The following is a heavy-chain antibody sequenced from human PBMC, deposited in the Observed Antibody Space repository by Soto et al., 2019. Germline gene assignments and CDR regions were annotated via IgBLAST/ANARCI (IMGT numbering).Heavy chain of an antibody. Sequence: ASVKVSCKASGGTFSSYAISWVRQAPGQGLEWMGGIIPIFGTANYAQKFQGRVTITADESTSTAYMELSSLRSEDTAVYYCARDRPLAGYYYDRSQIGFDPWGQGTLVTVSS. D-gene: IGHD3-22*01. CDR3: ARDRPLAGYYYDRSQIGFDP. J-gene: IGHJ5*02. V-gene: IGHV1-69*13. CDR2: IIPIFGTA. CDR1: GGTFSSYA.